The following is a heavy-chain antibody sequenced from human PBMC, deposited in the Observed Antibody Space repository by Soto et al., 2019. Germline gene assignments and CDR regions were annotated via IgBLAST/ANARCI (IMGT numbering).Heavy chain of an antibody. D-gene: IGHD2-15*01. V-gene: IGHV4-34*01. CDR3: ARDRVVVVAARFHWFDP. Sequence: QVQLQQWGAGLLKPSETLSLTCAVYGGSFSGYYWSWIRQPPGKGLEWIGEINHSGSTNYNPSLKSRATISVDTSKNQFSLKLSSVTAADTAVYYCARDRVVVVAARFHWFDPWGQGTLVTVSS. J-gene: IGHJ5*02. CDR1: GGSFSGYY. CDR2: INHSGST.